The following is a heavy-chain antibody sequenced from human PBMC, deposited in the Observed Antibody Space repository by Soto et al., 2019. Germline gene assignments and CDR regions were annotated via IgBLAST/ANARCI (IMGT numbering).Heavy chain of an antibody. CDR3: ARAIRGYGAYGGY. D-gene: IGHD5-12*01. Sequence: QVQLVESGGDLVKPGGSLRLSCAASGFTFSDYYMSWIRQTPGKGLEWVSYITQSGHATQYADSVRGRFTISRDNNKNSLYLQMNSRRVEDTGVYSCARAIRGYGAYGGYLGQGALVTVSS. J-gene: IGHJ4*02. V-gene: IGHV3-11*04. CDR1: GFTFSDYY. CDR2: ITQSGHAT.